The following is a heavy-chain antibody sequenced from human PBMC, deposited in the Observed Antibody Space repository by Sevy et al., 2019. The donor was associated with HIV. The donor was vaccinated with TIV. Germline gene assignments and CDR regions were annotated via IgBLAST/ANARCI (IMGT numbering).Heavy chain of an antibody. CDR3: TTVGLRYYSGSSSYQGDWFDP. D-gene: IGHD2-15*01. J-gene: IGHJ5*02. CDR2: FAPQYGET. CDR1: GYTLTKLS. Sequence: ASVKVSCKVSGYTLTKLSIHWMRQAPGKGLEWMGEFAPQYGETIYAQRFQGRLTMTEDTSPDTAFMELSSLTSEDTAIYYCTTVGLRYYSGSSSYQGDWFDPWGQGTLITVSS. V-gene: IGHV1-24*01.